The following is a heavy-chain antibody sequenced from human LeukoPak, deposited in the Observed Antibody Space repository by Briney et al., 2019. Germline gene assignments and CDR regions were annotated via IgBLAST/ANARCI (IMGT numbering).Heavy chain of an antibody. CDR1: GFTFSSYG. J-gene: IGHJ4*02. CDR3: AKDRGYSYTLDY. V-gene: IGHV3-30*02. CDR2: IRYDGSNK. D-gene: IGHD5-18*01. Sequence: GGSLRLSCAASGFTFSSYGMHWVRQAPGKGLEWVAFIRYDGSNKYYADSVKGRFTISRDNAKNSLYLQMNSLRAEDTALYYCAKDRGYSYTLDYWGQGTLVTVSS.